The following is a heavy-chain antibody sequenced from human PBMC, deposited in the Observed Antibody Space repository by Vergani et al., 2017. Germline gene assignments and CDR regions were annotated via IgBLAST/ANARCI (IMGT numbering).Heavy chain of an antibody. CDR1: GFPFDDYA. D-gene: IGHD6-13*01. V-gene: IGHV3-9*01. CDR3: AKGGSGIAAIRGFDY. Sequence: EVQLVESGGGLVQPGRSLRLSCAASGFPFDDYAMHWVRPAPGKGLEWVSGISWNSGSIGYADSVKGRFTISRDNAKNSLYLQMNSLRAEDTALYYCAKGGSGIAAIRGFDYWGQGTLVTVSS. J-gene: IGHJ4*02. CDR2: ISWNSGSI.